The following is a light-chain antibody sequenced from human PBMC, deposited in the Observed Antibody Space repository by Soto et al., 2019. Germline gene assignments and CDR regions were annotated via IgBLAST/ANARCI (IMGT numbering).Light chain of an antibody. CDR2: DAS. CDR1: QSVSSS. J-gene: IGKJ2*01. V-gene: IGKV3-11*01. Sequence: EIVLTQSPATLSLSPGERATLSCRASQSVSSSLAWYQQKPGQAPRLLIYDASNRATGIPARFSGSGSGTDFTLTISSLEPEDVAVYYCQQRSNWPRTLGQGTKLEIK. CDR3: QQRSNWPRT.